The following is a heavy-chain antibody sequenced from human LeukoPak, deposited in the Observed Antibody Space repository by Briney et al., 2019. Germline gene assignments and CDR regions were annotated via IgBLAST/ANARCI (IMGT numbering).Heavy chain of an antibody. CDR1: GYTFTSYY. J-gene: IGHJ6*03. CDR2: INPSGGST. V-gene: IGHV1-46*03. D-gene: IGHD2-21*01. Sequence: ASVKVSCKASGYTFTSYYMHWVRQAPGQGLEWMGIINPSGGSTSYAQKSQGRVTMTRDTSTSTVYMELSSLRSEDTAVYYCARSAYCGGDCYSNYYYYYYMDVWGKGTTVTVSS. CDR3: ARSAYCGGDCYSNYYYYYYMDV.